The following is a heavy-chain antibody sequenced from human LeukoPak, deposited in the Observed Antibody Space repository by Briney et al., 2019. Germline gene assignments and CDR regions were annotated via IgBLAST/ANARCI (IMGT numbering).Heavy chain of an antibody. CDR3: ARHGSGYGFGYGAFDI. D-gene: IGHD5-18*01. CDR2: IYHSGIT. V-gene: IGHV4-59*08. J-gene: IGHJ3*02. CDR1: GGSISTYY. Sequence: SETLSLTCTVSGGSISTYYWSWLRQPPGKGLEWIGYIYHSGITNYNSSLKSRVTISVDTSKSQFSLKLSSMTAADTAVYFCARHGSGYGFGYGAFDIWGQGTMVTVSS.